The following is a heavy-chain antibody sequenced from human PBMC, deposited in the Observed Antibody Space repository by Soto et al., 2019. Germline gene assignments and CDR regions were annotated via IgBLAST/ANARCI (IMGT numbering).Heavy chain of an antibody. CDR2: ISSSISYI. V-gene: IGHV3-21*01. CDR3: ARRSKLLSDAFDI. D-gene: IGHD2-2*01. Sequence: VGSLRLSCAASGFTFSSYSMNWVRQAAGKGLEWVSSISSSISYIYYADSVKGRFTISRDNAKNSLYLQMNSLRAEDTAVYYCARRSKLLSDAFDIWGQGTMVTVSS. J-gene: IGHJ3*02. CDR1: GFTFSSYS.